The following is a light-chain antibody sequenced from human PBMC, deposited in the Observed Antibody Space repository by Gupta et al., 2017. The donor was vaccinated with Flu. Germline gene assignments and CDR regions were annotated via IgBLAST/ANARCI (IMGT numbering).Light chain of an antibody. CDR2: KDT. CDR1: ALPNQY. J-gene: IGLJ1*01. CDR3: QSADSTSTYFV. Sequence: GQTARITCSGDALPNQYVYWFQQKAGQAPALVIYKDTERPSGIPERFSASGSGTTVTLTISGVQAEDEADYYCQSADSTSTYFVFGPGTKVTVL. V-gene: IGLV3-25*03.